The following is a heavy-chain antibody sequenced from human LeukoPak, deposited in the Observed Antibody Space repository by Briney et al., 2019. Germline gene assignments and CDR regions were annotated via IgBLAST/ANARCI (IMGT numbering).Heavy chain of an antibody. CDR3: ARNSVAMHDY. Sequence: SETLSLTCAVYGGSFSGYYWSWIRQPPGKGLEWIGEINHSGSTNYNPSLKSRVTISVDTSKNQFSLKLSSVTAADTAVYYCARNSVAMHDYWGQGTLVTVSS. V-gene: IGHV4-34*01. CDR2: INHSGST. D-gene: IGHD2-21*01. J-gene: IGHJ4*02. CDR1: GGSFSGYY.